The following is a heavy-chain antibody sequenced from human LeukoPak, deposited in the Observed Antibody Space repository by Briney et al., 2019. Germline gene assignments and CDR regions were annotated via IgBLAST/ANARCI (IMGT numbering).Heavy chain of an antibody. CDR2: IYSTGST. V-gene: IGHV4-59*08. CDR3: ARHRPEGSYPLDS. Sequence: PSETLSLTCSVSGASINSYYWTWIRQPPGKGLEWIGHIYSTGSTTYSPSLKSRVIMSADTSKNQFSLKVTSVTAADTAVYYCARHRPEGSYPLDSWGQGALVTVSS. J-gene: IGHJ4*02. CDR1: GASINSYY.